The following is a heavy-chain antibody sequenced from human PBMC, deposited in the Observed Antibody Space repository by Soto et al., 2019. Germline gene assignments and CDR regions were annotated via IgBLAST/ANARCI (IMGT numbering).Heavy chain of an antibody. D-gene: IGHD2-2*02. CDR1: GFTFSSYA. Sequence: GGSLRLSCAASGFTFSSYAMHWVRQAPGKGLEWVAVISYDGSNKYYADSVKGRFTISRDNSKNTLYLQMNSLRAEDTAVYYCARGLGVVVPAAIAVDYWGQGTLVTVSS. J-gene: IGHJ4*02. V-gene: IGHV3-30-3*01. CDR2: ISYDGSNK. CDR3: ARGLGVVVPAAIAVDY.